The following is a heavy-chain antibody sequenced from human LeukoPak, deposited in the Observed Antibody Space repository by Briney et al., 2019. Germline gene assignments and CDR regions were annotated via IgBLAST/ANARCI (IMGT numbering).Heavy chain of an antibody. V-gene: IGHV4-61*01. CDR2: IYYSGST. CDR3: ASSDMGY. J-gene: IGHJ4*02. Sequence: SETLSLTCTVSGGSVSSGSYYWTWIRQPPGKGLEWIGHIYYSGSTNYNPSLKSRVTMSVDTSENQFSLKLSSVTAADTAVYYCASSDMGYWGQGTLVTVSS. D-gene: IGHD2-15*01. CDR1: GGSVSSGSYY.